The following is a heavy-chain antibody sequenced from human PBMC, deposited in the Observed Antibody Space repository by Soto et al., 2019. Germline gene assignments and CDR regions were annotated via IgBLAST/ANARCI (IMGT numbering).Heavy chain of an antibody. CDR3: ARLALYYYYMDV. V-gene: IGHV4-39*01. J-gene: IGHJ6*03. CDR2: IYYSGST. Sequence: SETLSLTCTVSGGSISSSSYYWGWIRQPPGKGLEWIGSIYYSGSTYYNPSLKSRVTISVDTSKNQFSLKLSSVTAADTAVYYCARLALYYYYMDVWGKGTTVTV. CDR1: GGSISSSSYY.